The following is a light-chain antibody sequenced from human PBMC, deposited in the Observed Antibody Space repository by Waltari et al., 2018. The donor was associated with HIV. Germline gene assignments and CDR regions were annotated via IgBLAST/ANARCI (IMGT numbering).Light chain of an antibody. CDR1: SSNIGRNT. V-gene: IGLV1-44*01. CDR2: SSN. CDR3: ATWDDSLNSRV. J-gene: IGLJ3*02. Sequence: QSMLTQPPSASGTPGQRVTISCSGSSSNIGRNTVNWYQQLPGTAPKLLIYSSNHRPSGVPDRFSGSKSGTSASLAISGLQSEDEADYYCATWDDSLNSRVFGGGTKLTVL.